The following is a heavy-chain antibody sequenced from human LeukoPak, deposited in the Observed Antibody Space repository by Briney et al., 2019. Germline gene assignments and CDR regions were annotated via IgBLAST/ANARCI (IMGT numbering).Heavy chain of an antibody. Sequence: GGSLRLSCVASGFIFSSYGMNWVRQAPGKGLEWVSYISSTSSFIYYADSVKGRFTISRDNAKKSLYLQMNGLRAEDTAVIYCARDDSGSFPNYFENWGQGTLVTVSS. CDR3: ARDDSGSFPNYFEN. V-gene: IGHV3-48*01. J-gene: IGHJ4*02. CDR2: ISSTSSFI. D-gene: IGHD1-26*01. CDR1: GFIFSSYG.